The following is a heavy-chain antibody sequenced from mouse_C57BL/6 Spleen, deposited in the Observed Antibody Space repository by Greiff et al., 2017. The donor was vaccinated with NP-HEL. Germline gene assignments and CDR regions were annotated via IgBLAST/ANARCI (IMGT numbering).Heavy chain of an antibody. V-gene: IGHV1-4*01. D-gene: IGHD2-5*01. J-gene: IGHJ4*01. CDR2: INPSSGYT. Sequence: VQLQQSGAELARPGASVKMSCKASGYTFTSYTMHWVKQRPGQGLEWIGYINPSSGYTKYNQKFKDKATLTADKSSSTAYMQLSSLTSEDSAGYYCARYSNPYAMDYWGQGTSVTVSS. CDR3: ARYSNPYAMDY. CDR1: GYTFTSYT.